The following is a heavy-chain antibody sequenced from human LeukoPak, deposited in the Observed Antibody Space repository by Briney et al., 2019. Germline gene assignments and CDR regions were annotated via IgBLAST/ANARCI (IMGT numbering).Heavy chain of an antibody. J-gene: IGHJ4*02. Sequence: GGSLRLSCSASGFTFSSYAMHWVRQASGKGLEYASAINSNGGITFYADSMKGRFTISRDDSKNTLYLQMNGLRAEDTAVYYCARERGHLDYWGQGTLVTVSS. CDR2: INSNGGIT. CDR3: ARERGHLDY. D-gene: IGHD6-25*01. CDR1: GFTFSSYA. V-gene: IGHV3-64*04.